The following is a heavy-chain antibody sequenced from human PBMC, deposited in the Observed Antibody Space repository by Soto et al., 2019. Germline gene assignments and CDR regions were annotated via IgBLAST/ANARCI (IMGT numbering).Heavy chain of an antibody. CDR1: GFTFTSAT. D-gene: IGHD2-8*01. Sequence: SVKVSCKASGFTFTSATMQWVRQARGQRLEWIGWIVVGSGNRNYVQKFQERVTITRDMSTSTAYMEVSSLRSEDTAVYYCAAGMVNDAFDIWGQGTMVT. CDR2: IVVGSGNR. V-gene: IGHV1-58*02. CDR3: AAGMVNDAFDI. J-gene: IGHJ3*02.